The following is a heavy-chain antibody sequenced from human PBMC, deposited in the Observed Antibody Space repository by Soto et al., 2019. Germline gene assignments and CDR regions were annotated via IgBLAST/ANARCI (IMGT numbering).Heavy chain of an antibody. Sequence: SETLSLTCSVSGDSISRIDYYWTWIRQHPEKGLEWIGSIYFRGNTYYSPSLESRLTISVDTSKNQFSLKLTSVTAADTAVYYCAREGGSYDSGGYLIRGAFDIWGQGTMVTVSS. D-gene: IGHD3-22*01. CDR3: AREGGSYDSGGYLIRGAFDI. CDR1: GDSISRIDYY. J-gene: IGHJ3*02. CDR2: IYFRGNT. V-gene: IGHV4-31*03.